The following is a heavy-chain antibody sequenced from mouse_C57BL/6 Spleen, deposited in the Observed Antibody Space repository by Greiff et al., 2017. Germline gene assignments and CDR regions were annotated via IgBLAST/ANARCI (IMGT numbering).Heavy chain of an antibody. D-gene: IGHD2-1*01. J-gene: IGHJ2*01. CDR1: GFTFSDAW. Sequence: EVKLMESGGGLVQPGGSMKLSCAASGFTFSDAWMDWVRQSPAKGLEWVAEIRNKANNHATYYAESVKGRFTISRDDSKSSVYLQIHSLRSEDTGIYYCVYYGNYVYYYFDYWGQGTTLTVSS. V-gene: IGHV6-6*01. CDR2: IRNKANNHAT. CDR3: VYYGNYVYYYFDY.